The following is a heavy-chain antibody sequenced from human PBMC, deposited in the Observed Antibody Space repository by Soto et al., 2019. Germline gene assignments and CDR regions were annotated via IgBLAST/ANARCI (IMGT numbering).Heavy chain of an antibody. J-gene: IGHJ4*02. CDR2: IYYSGST. CDR1: GGSISSYY. D-gene: IGHD7-27*01. V-gene: IGHV4-59*08. CDR3: ARHGTGVFDY. Sequence: SQTLSLTCTVSGGSISSYYWSWIRQPPGKGLEWIGYIYYSGSTNYNPSLKSRVTISVDTSKNQFSRKLSYVTAADTAVYYCARHGTGVFDYWGQGTLVTVSS.